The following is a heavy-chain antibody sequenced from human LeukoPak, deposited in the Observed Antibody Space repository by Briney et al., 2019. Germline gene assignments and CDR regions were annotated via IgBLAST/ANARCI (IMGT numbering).Heavy chain of an antibody. J-gene: IGHJ3*02. CDR2: IYTSGST. D-gene: IGHD2-15*01. V-gene: IGHV4-4*07. CDR1: GGSTSSYY. Sequence: PSETLSLTCTVSGGSTSSYYWSWIRQPAGKGLEWIGRIYTSGSTNYNPSLKSRVTMSVDTSKNQFSLKLSSVTAADTAVYYCARATPDIVVVVSSHHDAFDIWGQGTMVTVSS. CDR3: ARATPDIVVVVSSHHDAFDI.